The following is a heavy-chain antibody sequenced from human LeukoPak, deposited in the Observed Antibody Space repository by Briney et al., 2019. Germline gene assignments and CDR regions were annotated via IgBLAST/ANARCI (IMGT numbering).Heavy chain of an antibody. CDR3: ARDLSYCSSTRCYAPYYFDY. Sequence: PSETLSLTCSDSGGSVGSYYWSWIRQPAGKGLEWIGRIYTSGSTNYNPSLRSRATISVDKSKSQFSLKLTSVTAADTAVYYCARDLSYCSSTRCYAPYYFDYWGQGTLVTVSS. CDR1: GGSVGSYY. CDR2: IYTSGST. V-gene: IGHV4-4*07. J-gene: IGHJ4*02. D-gene: IGHD2-2*01.